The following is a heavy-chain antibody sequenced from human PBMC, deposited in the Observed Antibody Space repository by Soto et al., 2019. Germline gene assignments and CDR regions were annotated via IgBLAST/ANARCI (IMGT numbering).Heavy chain of an antibody. D-gene: IGHD3-3*01. J-gene: IGHJ4*02. Sequence: QVQLQESGPGLAKPSETLSLTCTVSGGSISTDYWSWIRQPPGKGLEWIGCIYYSGSTNFNPSLKSRVTISVDTSKNQFSLKLTSVTAADTAVYYCARGGWRHIDYWGQGTLVTVSS. CDR1: GGSISTDY. V-gene: IGHV4-59*08. CDR2: IYYSGST. CDR3: ARGGWRHIDY.